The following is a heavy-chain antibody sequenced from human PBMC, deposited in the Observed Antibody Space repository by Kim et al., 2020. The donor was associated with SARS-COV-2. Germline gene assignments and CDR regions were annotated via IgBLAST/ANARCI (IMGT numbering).Heavy chain of an antibody. J-gene: IGHJ1*01. CDR3: AKQEIWFGELAYFQH. CDR1: GFTFSSYA. D-gene: IGHD3-10*01. Sequence: GGSLRLSCAASGFTFSSYAMSWVRQAPGKGLEWVSAISGSGGSIYYADSVKGRFTISRDNSKNTLYLQMNSLRAEDTAVYYCAKQEIWFGELAYFQHWGQGTLVTVSS. V-gene: IGHV3-23*01. CDR2: ISGSGGSI.